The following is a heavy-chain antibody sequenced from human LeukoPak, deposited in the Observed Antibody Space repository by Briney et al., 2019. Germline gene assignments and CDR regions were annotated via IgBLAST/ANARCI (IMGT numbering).Heavy chain of an antibody. CDR3: ARHSTRSSSWYYFDC. CDR2: IYYSGST. V-gene: IGHV4-39*01. D-gene: IGHD6-13*01. J-gene: IGHJ4*02. CDR1: GGSISSFSDY. Sequence: SETLSLTCTVSGGSISSFSDYWGWIRQPPGKGLEWIGSIYYSGSTFYKPSLKSRVTISVDTSKNQFSLKLSSVTAADTAVYYCARHSTRSSSWYYFDCWGQGTLVTVSS.